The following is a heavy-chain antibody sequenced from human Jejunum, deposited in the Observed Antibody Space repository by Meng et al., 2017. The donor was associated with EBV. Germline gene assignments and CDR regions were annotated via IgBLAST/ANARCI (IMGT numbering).Heavy chain of an antibody. Sequence: QVQLQEWGPRLGKPSGPRSLTCVVAGGSISDKDWWSWVRQPPGKGLEWLGEIYHGGGTNYNPSLESRVTISVDKSKNQFSLKLNSVTVADTAVYYCAGNGYYALEYWGPGILVTVSS. CDR2: IYHGGGT. CDR3: AGNGYYALEY. V-gene: IGHV4-4*02. CDR1: GGSISDKDW. J-gene: IGHJ4*02. D-gene: IGHD3-22*01.